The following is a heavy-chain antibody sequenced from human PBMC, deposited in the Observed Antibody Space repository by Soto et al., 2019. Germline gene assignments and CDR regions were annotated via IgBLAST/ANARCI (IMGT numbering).Heavy chain of an antibody. Sequence: SETLSLTCTVSGGSVSSGSYYWSWIRQPPGKGLEWIGYIYYSGSTNYNPSLKSRVTISVDTSKNQFSLKLSSVTAADTAVYYCARSRRELPVYWGQGTLVTVS. J-gene: IGHJ4*02. V-gene: IGHV4-61*01. D-gene: IGHD1-26*01. CDR2: IYYSGST. CDR1: GGSVSSGSYY. CDR3: ARSRRELPVY.